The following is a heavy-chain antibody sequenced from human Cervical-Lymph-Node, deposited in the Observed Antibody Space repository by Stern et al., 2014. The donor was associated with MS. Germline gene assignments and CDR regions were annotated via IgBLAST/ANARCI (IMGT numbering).Heavy chain of an antibody. CDR2: ISYIGST. D-gene: IGHD3-16*01. Sequence: VQLVESGPGLVKPSQTLSLTCTVSGASISTVGYYWSWIRQHPGKGLEWIAYISYIGSTYYNPSLKSRVSISADTSKNQFPLNLTSVTAADTALYYCARSDRLWGSFDYWGQGTLVAVSS. J-gene: IGHJ4*02. V-gene: IGHV4-31*03. CDR1: GASISTVGYY. CDR3: ARSDRLWGSFDY.